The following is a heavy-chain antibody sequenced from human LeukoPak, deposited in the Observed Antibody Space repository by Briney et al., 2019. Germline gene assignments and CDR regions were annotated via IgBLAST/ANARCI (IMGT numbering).Heavy chain of an antibody. J-gene: IGHJ4*02. CDR1: GGTFSSYA. CDR3: ATGPRGMTTVTTFDY. Sequence: ASVKVSCKASGGTFSSYAISWVRQAPGQGLEWMGGIIPIFGTANYAQKFQGRVTMTEDTSTDTAYMELSSLRSEDTAVYYCATGPRGMTTVTTFDYWGQGTLVTVSS. D-gene: IGHD4-17*01. V-gene: IGHV1-69*06. CDR2: IIPIFGTA.